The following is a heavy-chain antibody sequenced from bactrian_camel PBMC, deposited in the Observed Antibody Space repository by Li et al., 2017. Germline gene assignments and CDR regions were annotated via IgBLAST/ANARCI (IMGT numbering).Heavy chain of an antibody. CDR1: GYIFSTCG. V-gene: IGHV3S53*01. J-gene: IGHJ4*01. D-gene: IGHD2*01. Sequence: HVQLVESGGGSVQAGGSLKLTCSASGYIFSTCGMGWYRQAPGKPRERVASLSTGSAGASVTSYADSVKGRFTISLDNTKNTVYLQMNSLKPEDSAMYYCAADPIGGAWLVRPFTYFGQGTQVTVS. CDR2: LSTGSAGASVT.